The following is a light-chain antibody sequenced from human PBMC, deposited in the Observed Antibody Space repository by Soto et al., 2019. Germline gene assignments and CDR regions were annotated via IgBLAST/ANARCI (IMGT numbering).Light chain of an antibody. CDR2: AAS. CDR3: QQYNYWPLS. CDR1: QGLGTN. J-gene: IGKJ4*01. Sequence: EVVMTQSPATRSVSPGERATLSCRASQGLGTNLAWYQQKPGQGPRLLIYAASTRATGVPARFSGSGSQTEFTLTISSLQSEGFVVYYCQQYNYWPLSFGGGTKV. V-gene: IGKV3-15*01.